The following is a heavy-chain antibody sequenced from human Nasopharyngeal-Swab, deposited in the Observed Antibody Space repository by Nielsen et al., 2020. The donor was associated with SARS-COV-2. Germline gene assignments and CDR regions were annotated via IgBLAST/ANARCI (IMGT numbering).Heavy chain of an antibody. Sequence: GESLKISCEGSGYSFTTYWIGWVRQMPGKGLEWMGIIYPGDSDTRYSPSFQGRVTISADKSISTAYLQWSSLKATDTAMYYCAITGSGSYYSNWFDPWGQGTLVTVST. J-gene: IGHJ5*02. CDR3: AITGSGSYYSNWFDP. V-gene: IGHV5-51*01. CDR1: GYSFTTYW. CDR2: IYPGDSDT. D-gene: IGHD3-10*01.